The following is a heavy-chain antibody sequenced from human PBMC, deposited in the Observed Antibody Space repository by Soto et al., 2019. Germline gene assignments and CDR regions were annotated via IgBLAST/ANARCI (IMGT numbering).Heavy chain of an antibody. D-gene: IGHD3-10*01. CDR3: AKEPVLLLWFGELDY. V-gene: IGHV3-30*18. CDR2: ISYDGSNK. Sequence: GGSLRLSCAASGFTFSSYGMHWVRQAPGKGLEWVAVISYDGSNKYYADSVKGRFTISRDNSKNTLYLQMNSLRAEDTAVYYCAKEPVLLLWFGELDYWGQGTLVTVSS. CDR1: GFTFSSYG. J-gene: IGHJ4*02.